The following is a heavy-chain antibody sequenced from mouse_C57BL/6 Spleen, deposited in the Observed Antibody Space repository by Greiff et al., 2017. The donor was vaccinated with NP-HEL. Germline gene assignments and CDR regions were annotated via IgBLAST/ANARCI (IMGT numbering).Heavy chain of an antibody. CDR2: IYPGDGDT. Sequence: VQLQQSGPELVKPGASVKISCKASGYAFSSSWMNWVKQRPGKGLEWIGRIYPGDGDTNYNGKFKGKATLTADKSSSTAYMQLSSLTSEDSAVYLWSSLQLRTRFAYWGQGTLVTVSA. CDR1: GYAFSSSW. V-gene: IGHV1-82*01. D-gene: IGHD3-2*02. J-gene: IGHJ3*01. CDR3: SSLQLRTRFAY.